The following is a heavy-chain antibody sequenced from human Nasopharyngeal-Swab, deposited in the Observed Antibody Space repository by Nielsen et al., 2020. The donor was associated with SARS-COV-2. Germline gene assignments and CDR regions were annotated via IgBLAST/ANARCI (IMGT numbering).Heavy chain of an antibody. D-gene: IGHD2-21*02. CDR1: GGSISNYY. CDR2: ISYTGST. CDR3: ARHYGHVVVTDNWFDP. Sequence: GSLRLSCTVSGGSISNYYWSWIRQPPGKGLEWIGYISYTGSTNYNPSLKSRVTISLDTSKTQFSLKLRSVTAADTAVYYCARHYGHVVVTDNWFDPRGQGTLVTVSS. J-gene: IGHJ5*02. V-gene: IGHV4-59*08.